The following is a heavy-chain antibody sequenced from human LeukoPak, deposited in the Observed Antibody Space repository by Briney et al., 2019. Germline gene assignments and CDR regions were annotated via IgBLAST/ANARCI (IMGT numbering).Heavy chain of an antibody. D-gene: IGHD2-2*01. CDR1: GGSISSYY. V-gene: IGHV4-59*01. Sequence: SETLSLTCTVSGGSISSYYWSWIRQPPGRGLEWIGYIYYSGSTNYNPSLKSRVTISVDTSKNQFSLKLSSVTAADTAVYYCARQLNWFDPWGQGTLVTVSS. J-gene: IGHJ5*02. CDR2: IYYSGST. CDR3: ARQLNWFDP.